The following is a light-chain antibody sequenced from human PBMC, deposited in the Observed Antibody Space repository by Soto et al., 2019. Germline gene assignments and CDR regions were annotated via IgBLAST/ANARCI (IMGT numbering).Light chain of an antibody. V-gene: IGKV3D-7*01. CDR3: QHYNSYSEA. CDR2: GAA. Sequence: DIVLTQTPATLSLSPGESPTLSCRAGRRVPSTYLACYQQKPGQAPRLLIYGAATRATGIPARFSGSGSGTEFTLTISSLQPADFATDYCQHYNSYSEAFGQGTKVDIK. J-gene: IGKJ1*01. CDR1: RRVPSTY.